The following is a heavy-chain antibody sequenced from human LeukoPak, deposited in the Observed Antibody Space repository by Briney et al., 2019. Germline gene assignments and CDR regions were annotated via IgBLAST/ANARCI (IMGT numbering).Heavy chain of an antibody. CDR1: GFTVSSSY. CDR3: ARAGIIRERELEDI. J-gene: IGHJ4*02. CDR2: INHSGST. V-gene: IGHV4-34*01. Sequence: GSLRLSCAASGFTVSSSYMSWVRQAPGEGLEWIGEINHSGSTNYNPSLKSRVTISVDTSKNQFSLKLSSVTAADTAVYYCARAGIIRERELEDIWGQGTLVTVSS. D-gene: IGHD2-15*01.